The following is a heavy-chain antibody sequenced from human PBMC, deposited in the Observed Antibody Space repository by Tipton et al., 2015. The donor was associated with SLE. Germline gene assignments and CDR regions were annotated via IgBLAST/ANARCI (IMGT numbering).Heavy chain of an antibody. CDR1: GGSFSGYY. Sequence: LRLSCAVYGGSFSGYYWSWIRQPPGKGLEWIGEINHSGSTHYNPSLKSRVTISLGTSKNQFSLKLSSVTAADTAVYYCARACGSGHQVAFDIWGQGTMVPVSS. J-gene: IGHJ3*02. CDR3: ARACGSGHQVAFDI. CDR2: INHSGST. V-gene: IGHV4-34*01. D-gene: IGHD2-15*01.